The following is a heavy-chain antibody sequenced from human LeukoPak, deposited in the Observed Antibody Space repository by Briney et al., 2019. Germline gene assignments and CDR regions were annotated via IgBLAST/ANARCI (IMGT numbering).Heavy chain of an antibody. CDR3: ARFYSGYGPYDY. CDR2: IYYSGST. J-gene: IGHJ4*02. Sequence: PSETLSLTCTVSGGSISSSSYYWSWIRQPPGKGLEWIGSIYYSGSTYYNPSLKSRVTISVDTSKNQFPLKLSSVTAADTAVYYCARFYSGYGPYDYWGQGTLVTVSS. V-gene: IGHV4-39*01. D-gene: IGHD5-12*01. CDR1: GGSISSSSYY.